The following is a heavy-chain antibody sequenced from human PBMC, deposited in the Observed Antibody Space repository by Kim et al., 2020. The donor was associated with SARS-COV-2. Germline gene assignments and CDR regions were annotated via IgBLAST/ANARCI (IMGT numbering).Heavy chain of an antibody. Sequence: TANYAQKSQGRVTITADESTSTAYMELSSLRSEDTAVYYCARDTEYYFHYWGQGTLVTVSS. J-gene: IGHJ4*02. D-gene: IGHD4-4*01. CDR2: TA. CDR3: ARDTEYYFHY. V-gene: IGHV1-69*01.